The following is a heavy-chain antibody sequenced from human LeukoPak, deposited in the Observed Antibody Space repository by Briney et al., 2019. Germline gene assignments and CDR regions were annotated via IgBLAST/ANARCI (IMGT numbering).Heavy chain of an antibody. CDR1: GYTFTSYD. J-gene: IGHJ5*02. CDR3: ARGRYCSSTSCYNNWFDP. V-gene: IGHV1-8*01. Sequence: ASVKVSCKASGYTFTSYDINWVRQATGQGLEWMGWMNPNSGNTGYAQKFQGRVTMTRNTSISTAYMELSSLRSEDTAVYYCARGRYCSSTSCYNNWFDPWAREPWSPSPQ. D-gene: IGHD2-2*01. CDR2: MNPNSGNT.